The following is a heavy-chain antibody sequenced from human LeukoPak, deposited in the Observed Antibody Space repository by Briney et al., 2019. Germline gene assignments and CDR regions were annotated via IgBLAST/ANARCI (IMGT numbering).Heavy chain of an antibody. Sequence: GGSLRLSCAASGFTFSSYAMHWVRQAPGKGLEWVAFIRYDGSNKYYADSVKGRFTISRDNSKNTLYLQMNSLRAEDTAVYYCAKDILAAGLFFDYWGRGALVTVSS. CDR2: IRYDGSNK. J-gene: IGHJ4*02. CDR3: AKDILAAGLFFDY. D-gene: IGHD6-13*01. V-gene: IGHV3-30*02. CDR1: GFTFSSYA.